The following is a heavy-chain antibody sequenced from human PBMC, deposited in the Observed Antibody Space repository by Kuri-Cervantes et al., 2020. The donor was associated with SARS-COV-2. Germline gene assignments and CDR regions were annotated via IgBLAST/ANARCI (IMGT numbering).Heavy chain of an antibody. V-gene: IGHV4-59*01. J-gene: IGHJ4*02. CDR3: ARDNILFSGSGFDS. D-gene: IGHD1-26*01. Sequence: SETLSLTCSVSGGSINDYYWGWIRQPPGKGLEWIGYFYSTGVTNYDPSLKTRVTISTDKSKNQLSLKLTSVTAAGTAVYYCARDNILFSGSGFDSWGQGALVTVSS. CDR2: FYSTGVT. CDR1: GGSINDYY.